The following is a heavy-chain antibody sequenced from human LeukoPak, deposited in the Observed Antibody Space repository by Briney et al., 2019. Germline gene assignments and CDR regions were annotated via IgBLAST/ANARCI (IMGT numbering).Heavy chain of an antibody. V-gene: IGHV1-69*05. D-gene: IGHD6-6*01. CDR2: IIPIFGTA. CDR3: ARERDMGYSSSSGAFDI. Sequence: ASVKVSCKASGGTFSSYAISWVRQAPGQGLEWMGGIIPIFGTANYAQKFQGRVTITTDESTSTAYMELSSLRSEDTAVYYCARERDMGYSSSSGAFDIWGQGTMVTVSS. J-gene: IGHJ3*02. CDR1: GGTFSSYA.